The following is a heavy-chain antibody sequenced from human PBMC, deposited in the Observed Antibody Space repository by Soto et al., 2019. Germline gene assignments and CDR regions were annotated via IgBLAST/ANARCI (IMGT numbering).Heavy chain of an antibody. CDR2: INTYNGNS. J-gene: IGHJ4*02. CDR3: ARDCTGGSCFCIY. D-gene: IGHD2-15*01. CDR1: GYTLTNYA. V-gene: IGHV1-18*01. Sequence: QVQLVQSAAEVKKPGASVKVSCKASGYTLTNYAISWVRQAPGQGPEWMGWINTYNGNSNYAQKFQGRVTMTTYTSKNTAYMELRSLTSDYTAVYYCARDCTGGSCFCIYWGQGTLVTVSS.